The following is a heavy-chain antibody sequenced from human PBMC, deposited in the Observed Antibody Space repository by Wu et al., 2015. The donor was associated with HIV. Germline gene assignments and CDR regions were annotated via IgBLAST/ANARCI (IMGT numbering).Heavy chain of an antibody. CDR1: GYTFTGYY. CDR2: INPNSGGT. V-gene: IGHV1-2*02. J-gene: IGHJ3*02. CDR3: ARVLTMVRGLTEGDDAFDI. D-gene: IGHD3-10*01. Sequence: QVQLVQSGAEVKKPGASLKVSCKASGYTFTGYYMHWVRQAPGQGLEWMGWINPNSGGTNYAQKFQGRVTMTRDTSINTAYMELNRLRSDDTAVYYCARVLTMVRGLTEGDDAFDIWGQGTRVTVSS.